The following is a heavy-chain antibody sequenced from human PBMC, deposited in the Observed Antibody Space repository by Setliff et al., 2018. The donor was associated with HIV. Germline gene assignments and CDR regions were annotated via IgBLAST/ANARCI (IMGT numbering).Heavy chain of an antibody. V-gene: IGHV1-24*01. CDR2: FDPEDVET. CDR3: ATVRRYYYDSSGQEYFQH. Sequence: ASVKVSCKVSGYTLAELSIHWVRQAPGKGLEWTGGFDPEDVETVYAQKFQGRVTMTEDTSTDTAYMELSSLRSEDTAVYYCATVRRYYYDSSGQEYFQHWGQGTLVTVPQ. J-gene: IGHJ1*01. D-gene: IGHD3-22*01. CDR1: GYTLAELS.